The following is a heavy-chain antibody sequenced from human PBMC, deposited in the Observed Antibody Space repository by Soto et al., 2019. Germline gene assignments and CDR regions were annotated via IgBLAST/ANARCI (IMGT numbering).Heavy chain of an antibody. Sequence: EVQLVESGGCLFQPGGSLRLSFAASGFTVSTNYMSWVRQAPGKGLEWVSVIYSGGSTYYADSVKGRFTISRDNSKNTLYLQMNSLRAEDTAVYYCARDRIPTGMDVWGQGTTVTVSS. CDR1: GFTVSTNY. CDR3: ARDRIPTGMDV. J-gene: IGHJ6*02. D-gene: IGHD5-18*01. V-gene: IGHV3-66*01. CDR2: IYSGGST.